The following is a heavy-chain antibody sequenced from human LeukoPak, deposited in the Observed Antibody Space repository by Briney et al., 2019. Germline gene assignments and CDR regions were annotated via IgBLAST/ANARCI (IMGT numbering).Heavy chain of an antibody. Sequence: ASVKVSCKASGYTLTGYYMHWVRQTPGQGLEWMGIINSSGGTTSYAQKFRGRVTMTRDTYTNTVYMELTSLRSEDTAVYYCERGGWYYFDYWGQGTLVTVSS. CDR1: GYTLTGYY. CDR2: INSSGGTT. CDR3: ERGGWYYFDY. V-gene: IGHV1-46*01. J-gene: IGHJ4*02. D-gene: IGHD6-19*01.